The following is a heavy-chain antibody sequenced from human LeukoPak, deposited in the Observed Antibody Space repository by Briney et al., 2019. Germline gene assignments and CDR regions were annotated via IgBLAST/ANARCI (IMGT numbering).Heavy chain of an antibody. J-gene: IGHJ3*02. V-gene: IGHV4-34*01. CDR3: ARSTRTYAFDI. D-gene: IGHD1-1*01. CDR1: GGSFSGYY. CDR2: INHSGST. Sequence: SETLSLTCAVYGGSFSGYYWSWIRQPPGKGLEWIGEINHSGSTNYNPSLKSRVTISVDTSKNQFSLKLSSVTAADTAVYYCARSTRTYAFDIWGQGTMVTVSS.